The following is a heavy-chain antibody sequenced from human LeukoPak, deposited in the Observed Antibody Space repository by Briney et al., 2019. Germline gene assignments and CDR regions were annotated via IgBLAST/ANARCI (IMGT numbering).Heavy chain of an antibody. CDR2: INSDGSST. V-gene: IGHV3-74*01. Sequence: GGSLRLSCTASGFTFSSYWMHWVRQVPGKGLVWVSRINSDGSSTSYADSVKGRFTISRDNAKNTVYLQMNSLRVEDTALYYCARAPYYYILTGYYSPYYNCMDVWGKGATVTVSS. CDR3: ARAPYYYILTGYYSPYYNCMDV. D-gene: IGHD3-9*01. J-gene: IGHJ6*03. CDR1: GFTFSSYW.